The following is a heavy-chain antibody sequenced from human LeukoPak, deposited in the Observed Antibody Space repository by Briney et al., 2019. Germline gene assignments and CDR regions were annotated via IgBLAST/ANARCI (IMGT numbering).Heavy chain of an antibody. Sequence: PGGSLRLSCAASGFTFSSYSMKWLRQAPGKGLQWVSYISSSSSTLYYADSVKGRFTISRDNAKNSLYLQMNSVRAEDTAVYYCARHPQTTVLRFLEWFDAFDSWGQGTMVTVSS. CDR1: GFTFSSYS. J-gene: IGHJ3*02. D-gene: IGHD3-3*01. CDR2: ISSSSSTL. CDR3: ARHPQTTVLRFLEWFDAFDS. V-gene: IGHV3-48*01.